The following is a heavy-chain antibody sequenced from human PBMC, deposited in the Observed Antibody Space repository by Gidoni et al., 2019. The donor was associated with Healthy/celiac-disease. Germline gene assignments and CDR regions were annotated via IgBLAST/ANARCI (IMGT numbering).Heavy chain of an antibody. D-gene: IGHD3-22*01. CDR2: IYYSGST. Sequence: QVQLQESGPGLVKPSQTLSLTCTVSGGSISSGDYYWSWIRQPPGKGLEWIGYIYYSGSTYYNPSLKSRVTISVDTSKNQFSLKLSSVTAADTAVYYCARGSNVQYYYDSSGYRNDAFDIWGQGTMVTVSS. CDR3: ARGSNVQYYYDSSGYRNDAFDI. V-gene: IGHV4-30-4*01. J-gene: IGHJ3*02. CDR1: GGSISSGDYY.